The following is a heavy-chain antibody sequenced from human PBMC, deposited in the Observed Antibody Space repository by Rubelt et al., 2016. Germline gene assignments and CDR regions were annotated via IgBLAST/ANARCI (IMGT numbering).Heavy chain of an antibody. Sequence: QVQLQESGPGLVKPSETLSLTCTVSGGSISLYYWSWIRQPPGKGLEWIGYIYYSGSTNYNPSLKSRVTISVDTSKNQLSLKLSCVTAADTAVYYCARRILEWSRPYYFDYWGQGTLVTVSS. V-gene: IGHV4-59*08. CDR2: IYYSGST. CDR1: GGSISLYY. D-gene: IGHD3-3*01. J-gene: IGHJ4*02. CDR3: ARRILEWSRPYYFDY.